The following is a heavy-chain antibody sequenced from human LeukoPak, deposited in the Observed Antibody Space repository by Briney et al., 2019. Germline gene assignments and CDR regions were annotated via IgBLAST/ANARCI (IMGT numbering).Heavy chain of an antibody. J-gene: IGHJ4*02. V-gene: IGHV3-66*02. Sequence: GGSLRLSCAASGFSVSSNYMNWVGQAPGKGLEWVSAIYTGGSTYYADSVKGRFTISRDNSKNTLYLQMNSLRAEDTALYYCARDKLGSGYSSDFDYWGQGTLVTVSS. CDR1: GFSVSSNY. CDR3: ARDKLGSGYSSDFDY. CDR2: IYTGGST. D-gene: IGHD6-19*01.